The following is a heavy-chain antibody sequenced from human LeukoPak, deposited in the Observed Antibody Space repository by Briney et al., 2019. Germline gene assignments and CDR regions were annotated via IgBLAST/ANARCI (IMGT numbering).Heavy chain of an antibody. Sequence: GGYLRLSCAASGFTFSSYWMSWVRQAPGKGLEWVANIKQDGSEKYYVDSVKGRFTISRDNAKNSLYLQMNSLRAEDTAVYYCARCSGGYSSGRFDYWGQGTLVTVSS. J-gene: IGHJ4*02. CDR1: GFTFSSYW. CDR3: ARCSGGYSSGRFDY. V-gene: IGHV3-7*01. CDR2: IKQDGSEK. D-gene: IGHD6-19*01.